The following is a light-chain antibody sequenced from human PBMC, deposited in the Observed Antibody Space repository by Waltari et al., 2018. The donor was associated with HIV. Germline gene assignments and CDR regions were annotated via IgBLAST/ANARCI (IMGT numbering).Light chain of an antibody. CDR1: QSVRSN. Sequence: EMVMAQSPATLSVSPGERATLSCRASQSVRSNLAWYQHKPGQAPRLLIYGASTRATGIPARFSGSGSGTEFTLTISSLQSEDFAVYYCQQYDNWWTFGQGTKVEIK. CDR2: GAS. J-gene: IGKJ1*01. V-gene: IGKV3-15*01. CDR3: QQYDNWWT.